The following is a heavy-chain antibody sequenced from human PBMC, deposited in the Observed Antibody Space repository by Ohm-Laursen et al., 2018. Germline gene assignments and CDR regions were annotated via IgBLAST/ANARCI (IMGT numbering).Heavy chain of an antibody. CDR3: ARVPYYYDSSGYYYYYFDY. V-gene: IGHV1-8*02. CDR1: GSTFTGYH. D-gene: IGHD3-22*01. CDR2: MNPNSGNT. J-gene: IGHJ4*02. Sequence: GASVKVSCKASGSTFTGYHMHWVRQAPGQGLEWMGWMNPNSGNTGYAQKFQGRVTMTRNTSISTAYMELSSLRSEDTAVYYCARVPYYYDSSGYYYYYFDYWGQGTLVTVSS.